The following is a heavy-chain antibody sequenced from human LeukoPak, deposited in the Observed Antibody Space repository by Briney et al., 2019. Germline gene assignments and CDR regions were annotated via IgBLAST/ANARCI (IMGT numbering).Heavy chain of an antibody. CDR2: IHYSGTT. CDR3: ARFGTSSSRFFDQ. CDR1: GGSISSYY. Sequence: SSETLSLTCTVSGGSISSYYWSWIRQPPGKGLEWIGYIHYSGTTNYYPSLKSRVTIALDTSKNQFSLKLNSVTAADTAVYYCARFGTSSSRFFDQWGQGTLVTVSS. D-gene: IGHD6-6*01. V-gene: IGHV4-59*01. J-gene: IGHJ4*02.